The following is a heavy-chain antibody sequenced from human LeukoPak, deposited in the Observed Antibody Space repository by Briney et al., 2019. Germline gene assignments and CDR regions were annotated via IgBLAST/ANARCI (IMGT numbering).Heavy chain of an antibody. CDR1: GGSISSYY. D-gene: IGHD3-22*01. J-gene: IGHJ4*02. CDR2: IYYSGST. V-gene: IGHV4-59*01. CDR3: ARSSGYYYHLDY. Sequence: PSETLSLTCTVSGGSISSYYCSWIRQPPGKGLEWIGYIYYSGSTNYNPSLKSRATISVDTSKNQFSLKLSSVTAADTAVYYCARSSGYYYHLDYWGQGTLVTVSS.